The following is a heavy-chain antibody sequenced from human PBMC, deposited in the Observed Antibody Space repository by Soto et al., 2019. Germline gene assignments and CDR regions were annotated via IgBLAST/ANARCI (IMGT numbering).Heavy chain of an antibody. Sequence: GGYLRLSCAASGFAFRRYNMNWVRQAPGKGLEWVASISSGSSNIYYADSVKGRFTISRDNAKNSLYLQMDSLRAEDSAVYYCASATVVTTTFGFCGPGTMVTVYS. J-gene: IGHJ4*02. CDR3: ASATVVTTTFGF. D-gene: IGHD3-22*01. V-gene: IGHV3-21*01. CDR2: ISSGSSNI. CDR1: GFAFRRYN.